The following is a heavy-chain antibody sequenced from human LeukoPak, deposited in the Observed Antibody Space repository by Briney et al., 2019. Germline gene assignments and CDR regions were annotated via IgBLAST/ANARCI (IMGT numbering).Heavy chain of an antibody. D-gene: IGHD3-22*01. J-gene: IGHJ4*02. CDR2: INHSGST. Sequence: PWETLSLTCAVYGGSFSGYYWSWIRQPPGKGLEWIGEINHSGSTNYNPSLKSRVTISVDTSKNQFSLKLSSVTAADTAVYYCARALKYYYDSSFDYWGQGTLVTVSS. CDR3: ARALKYYYDSSFDY. V-gene: IGHV4-34*01. CDR1: GGSFSGYY.